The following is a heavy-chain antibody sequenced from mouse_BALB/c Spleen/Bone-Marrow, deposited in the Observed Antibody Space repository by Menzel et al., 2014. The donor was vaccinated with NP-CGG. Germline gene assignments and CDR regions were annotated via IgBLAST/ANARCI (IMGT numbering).Heavy chain of an antibody. CDR1: GFTFSNYG. J-gene: IGHJ3*01. CDR2: ISGGGGYT. V-gene: IGHV5-9-2*01. CDR3: ARHAYYDQTEVSFVY. Sequence: EVKLVESGGGLVKSGGSLKLSCAASGFTFSNYGMSWVRQTPEKRLEWVATISGGGGYTFYSDSVKGRFTISRDNAKNNLYLQLSSLRSEDTAVYYCARHAYYDQTEVSFVYWGQGTLVTVSA. D-gene: IGHD2-4*01.